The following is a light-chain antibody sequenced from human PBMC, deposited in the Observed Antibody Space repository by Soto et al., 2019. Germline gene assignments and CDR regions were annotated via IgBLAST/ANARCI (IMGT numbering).Light chain of an antibody. Sequence: EIVLTQSPGTLSLSPWERATLSCSASQSVNRLYLAWYQQKPGQAPRLLIYGASSRATGIPDRFSGSGSGTDFTLTISRLEPEDFAVYYCQYYSGSQTFGGGTKVEIK. V-gene: IGKV3-20*01. CDR3: QYYSGSQT. CDR1: QSVNRLY. J-gene: IGKJ4*01. CDR2: GAS.